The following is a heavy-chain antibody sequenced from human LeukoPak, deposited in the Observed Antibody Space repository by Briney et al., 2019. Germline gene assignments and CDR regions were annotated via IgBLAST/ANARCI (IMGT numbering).Heavy chain of an antibody. D-gene: IGHD1-26*01. CDR1: GSIFTSYW. V-gene: IGHV5-51*01. J-gene: IGHJ4*02. CDR2: IYPGDSGT. CDR3: ARHDSGYLDY. Sequence: GAALEICCEGSGSIFTSYWICWRRQLPGKLLEWMGIIYPGDSGTRYSPSFQGQVTISADKSISTAYLQWSSLKASDTAMYYCARHDSGYLDYWGQGTLVTVSS.